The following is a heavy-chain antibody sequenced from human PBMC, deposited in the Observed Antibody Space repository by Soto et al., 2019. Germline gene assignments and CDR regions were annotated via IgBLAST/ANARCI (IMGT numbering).Heavy chain of an antibody. Sequence: SETLSLTCTVSGGSISSGGYYWSWIRQHPGKGLEWIGYIYYSGSTYYNPSLKSRVTISVDTSKNQFSLKLSSVTAADTAVYYCARGLDSSGYRVAFDIWGQGTMVTVSS. CDR1: GGSISSGGYY. D-gene: IGHD3-22*01. V-gene: IGHV4-31*03. CDR3: ARGLDSSGYRVAFDI. CDR2: IYYSGST. J-gene: IGHJ3*02.